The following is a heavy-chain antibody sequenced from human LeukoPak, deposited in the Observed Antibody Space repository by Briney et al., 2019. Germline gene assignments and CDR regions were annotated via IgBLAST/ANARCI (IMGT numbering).Heavy chain of an antibody. V-gene: IGHV1-3*01. CDR2: INAGNGNT. CDR1: GYTFTSYA. J-gene: IGHJ4*02. Sequence: ASVKVSCKASGYTFTSYAMHLVRQAPGQRLEWMGWINAGNGNTKYSQKFQGRVTITRDTSASTAYMELSSLRSEDTAVYYCARSGGTSSPIDYWGQETLVTVSS. CDR3: ARSGGTSSPIDY. D-gene: IGHD2-2*01.